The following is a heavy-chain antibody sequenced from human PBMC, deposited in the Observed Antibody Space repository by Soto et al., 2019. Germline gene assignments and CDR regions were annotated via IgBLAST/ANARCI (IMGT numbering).Heavy chain of an antibody. CDR1: GFSFRDNY. Sequence: PVGSLRLSCAASGFSFRDNYMGCILQSPVKVLEWVSYISSSGSIIYYADSVKGRFTISRDNAKNSLYLQMNSLRAEDTAVYYCARDLGYYESDGYFDYCGQGALVTVSS. D-gene: IGHD3-22*01. CDR2: ISSSGSII. CDR3: ARDLGYYESDGYFDY. J-gene: IGHJ4*02. V-gene: IGHV3-11*01.